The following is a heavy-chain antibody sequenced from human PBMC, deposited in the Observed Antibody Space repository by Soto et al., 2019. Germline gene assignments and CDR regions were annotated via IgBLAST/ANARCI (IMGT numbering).Heavy chain of an antibody. CDR3: AAGSWSGYYNWLDP. J-gene: IGHJ5*02. D-gene: IGHD3-3*01. CDR2: IFQSGST. V-gene: IGHV4-4*02. Sequence: QVQLQESGPGLVKPSGTLSLTCAVSGGSISSSNWWSWVRQPPGKGLEWIGEIFQSGSTNYNPSLRSRVTISIDTSKNPFSLRLSSVTAADTAVYYCAAGSWSGYYNWLDPWGQGTLVTVSS. CDR1: GGSISSSNW.